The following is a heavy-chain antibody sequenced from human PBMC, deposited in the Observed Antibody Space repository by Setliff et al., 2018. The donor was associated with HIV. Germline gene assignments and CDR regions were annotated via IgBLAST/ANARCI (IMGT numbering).Heavy chain of an antibody. V-gene: IGHV4-39*02. D-gene: IGHD6-13*01. J-gene: IGHJ6*03. CDR1: GASISSSNSY. CDR2: IYDRGST. CDR3: ARDRDPPGSRWIFYYYYMDL. Sequence: SETLSLTCSVYGASISSSNSYWGWIRQPPGKRLEGRGSIYDRGSTPYNPSLSTRVTISVDTSKNQVSLRLSSVTAADTGVYDCARDRDPPGSRWIFYYYYMDLWGAGTTVTVSS.